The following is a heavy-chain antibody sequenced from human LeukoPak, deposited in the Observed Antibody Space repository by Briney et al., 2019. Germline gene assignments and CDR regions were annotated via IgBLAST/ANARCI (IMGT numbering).Heavy chain of an antibody. CDR2: IYSGGST. CDR1: GFTVSSNY. CDR3: ARLLGHCSGGSCSSEY. Sequence: GGSLRLSCAASGFTVSSNYMSWVRQAPGKGLEWVSVIYSGGSTYYADSVKGRFTISRDNSKNTLYLQMNSLRAEDTAVYYCARLLGHCSGGSCSSEYWGQGTPVTVSS. J-gene: IGHJ4*02. D-gene: IGHD2-15*01. V-gene: IGHV3-53*01.